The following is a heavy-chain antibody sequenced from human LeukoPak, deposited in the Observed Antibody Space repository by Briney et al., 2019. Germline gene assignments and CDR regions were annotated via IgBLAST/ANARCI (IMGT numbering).Heavy chain of an antibody. D-gene: IGHD6-13*01. CDR1: GFTFSSYS. Sequence: GGSLRLSCAASGFTFSSYSMNWVRQAPGKGLEWVSSITSSSSYVYYADSVKGRFTISRDNAKNSLYLQMSSLRTEDTAVYYCARVGYSTTWYTDYWGQGTLVTVFS. CDR3: ARVGYSTTWYTDY. J-gene: IGHJ4*02. CDR2: ITSSSSYV. V-gene: IGHV3-21*01.